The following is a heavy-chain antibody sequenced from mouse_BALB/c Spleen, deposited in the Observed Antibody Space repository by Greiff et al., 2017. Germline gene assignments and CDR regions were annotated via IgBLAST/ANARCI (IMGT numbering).Heavy chain of an antibody. CDR3: ARDGSSWYFDV. D-gene: IGHD1-3*01. CDR2: ISSGGSYT. J-gene: IGHJ1*01. Sequence: EVKLVESGGGLVKPGGSLKLSCAASGFTFSSYAMSWVRQSPEKRLEGVAEISSGGSYTYYPDTVTGRVTIARDNATNTLCLEMSSLRSEDTAMYYCARDGSSWYFDVWGAGTTVTVSS. V-gene: IGHV5-9-4*01. CDR1: GFTFSSYA.